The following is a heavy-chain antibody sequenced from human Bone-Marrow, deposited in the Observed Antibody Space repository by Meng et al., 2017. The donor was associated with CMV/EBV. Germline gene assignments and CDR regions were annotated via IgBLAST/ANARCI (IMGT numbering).Heavy chain of an antibody. Sequence: GESLKISCAASGFTFSDYYMSWIRQAPGKGLEWVSGVTGGGGSTYYADSVKGRFTISRDNSKNTLYLQMNNLRAKDTATYYCAKYFDLWSGYGSYFDSWGRGTLVTVSS. D-gene: IGHD3-3*01. CDR3: AKYFDLWSGYGSYFDS. CDR1: GFTFSDYY. V-gene: IGHV3-23*01. J-gene: IGHJ4*02. CDR2: VTGGGGST.